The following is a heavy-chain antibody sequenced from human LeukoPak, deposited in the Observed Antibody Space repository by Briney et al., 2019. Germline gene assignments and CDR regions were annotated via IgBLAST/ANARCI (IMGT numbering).Heavy chain of an antibody. CDR2: ISGYNGNT. CDR1: GYSFTSYS. Sequence: GASVKVSCKASGYSFTSYSISWVRQAPGQGLEWMGWISGYNGNTNYAQKLQGRVTMTTDTSTSTAYMELSSLRSEDTAVYYCARGFSVSSYYYDRWGQGTLVTVSS. V-gene: IGHV1-18*01. J-gene: IGHJ4*02. CDR3: ARGFSVSSYYYDR. D-gene: IGHD3-22*01.